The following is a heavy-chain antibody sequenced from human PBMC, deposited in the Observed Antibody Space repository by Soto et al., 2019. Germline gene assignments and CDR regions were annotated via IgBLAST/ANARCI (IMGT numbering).Heavy chain of an antibody. J-gene: IGHJ4*02. CDR3: ARERYYYGSSVADY. CDR1: GGSISSYY. V-gene: IGHV4-59*01. Sequence: KTSETLSLTCTVSGGSISSYYWSWIRQPPGKGLEWIGYIYYSGSTNYNPSLKSRVTISVDTSKNQFSLKLGSVTAADTAVYYCARERYYYGSSVADYWGQGTLVTVSS. CDR2: IYYSGST. D-gene: IGHD3-10*01.